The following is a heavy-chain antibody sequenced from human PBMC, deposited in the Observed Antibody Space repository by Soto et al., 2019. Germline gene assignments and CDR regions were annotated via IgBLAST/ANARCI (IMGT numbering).Heavy chain of an antibody. CDR2: IYWDDDK. CDR1: GFSLSTNGVG. CDR3: GHSPRINMYDY. D-gene: IGHD3-10*02. V-gene: IGHV2-5*02. J-gene: IGHJ4*02. Sequence: QITLKESGPTLVKPTQTLTLTCTFSGFSLSTNGVGVGWIRQPPGKALEWLALIYWDDDKRYSPSLKSRLTLTQDTPKNRVVLTMTNMDPVDPATYYCGHSPRINMYDYWGQGTLVTVSS.